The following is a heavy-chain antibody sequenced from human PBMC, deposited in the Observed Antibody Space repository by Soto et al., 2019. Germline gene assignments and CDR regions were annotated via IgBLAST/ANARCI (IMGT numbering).Heavy chain of an antibody. V-gene: IGHV3-74*01. D-gene: IGHD1-7*01. CDR2: ITSDGSST. J-gene: IGHJ6*02. CDR3: ARTFPAETTYYYYGMDV. Sequence: EVQLVESGGGLVQPGGSLRLSCAASGFTFSSYWMHWVRQAPGKGLVWVSRITSDGSSTSYADSVKGRVTISRDNAKNTLYLQMISLRAEDTAVYYWARTFPAETTYYYYGMDVWGQGTTVTVSS. CDR1: GFTFSSYW.